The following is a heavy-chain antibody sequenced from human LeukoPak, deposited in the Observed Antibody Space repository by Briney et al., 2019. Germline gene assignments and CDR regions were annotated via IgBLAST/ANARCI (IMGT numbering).Heavy chain of an antibody. V-gene: IGHV3-21*01. CDR2: ISSSSSYI. CDR3: ARLTMVRGVDY. Sequence: GGSLRLSCAASGFTFSSYSMNWVRQAPGKGLEWDSSISSSSSYIYYADSVKGRFTISRDNAKNSLYLQMNSLRAEDTAVYYCARLTMVRGVDYWGQGTLVTVSS. J-gene: IGHJ4*02. D-gene: IGHD3-10*01. CDR1: GFTFSSYS.